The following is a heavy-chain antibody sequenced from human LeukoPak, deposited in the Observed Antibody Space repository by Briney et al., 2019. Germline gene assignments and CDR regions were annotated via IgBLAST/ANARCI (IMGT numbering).Heavy chain of an antibody. D-gene: IGHD4-17*01. Sequence: ASVKVSCKASGYTFTGYYMHWVRQAPGQGLEWMGWINPNSGGTNYAQKFQGRVTMTRDTSISTAYMELNRLRSDDAAVYYCAREDYGDSSGWFDPWGQGTLVTVSS. CDR2: INPNSGGT. V-gene: IGHV1-2*02. CDR3: AREDYGDSSGWFDP. CDR1: GYTFTGYY. J-gene: IGHJ5*02.